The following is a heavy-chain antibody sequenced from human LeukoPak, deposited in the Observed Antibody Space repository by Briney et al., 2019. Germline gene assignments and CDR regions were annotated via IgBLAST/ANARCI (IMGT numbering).Heavy chain of an antibody. Sequence: PGGSLRLSCAASGFTFSSYAMSWVRQAPGKGLEWVSTISDSGAYAYYADSVKGRFTISRDNSKNTLYLQMNSLRAEDTAVYYCAKQGLTTRTPSDYWRQGTLVTVSS. J-gene: IGHJ4*02. CDR3: AKQGLTTRTPSDY. V-gene: IGHV3-23*01. CDR1: GFTFSSYA. D-gene: IGHD4-17*01. CDR2: ISDSGAYA.